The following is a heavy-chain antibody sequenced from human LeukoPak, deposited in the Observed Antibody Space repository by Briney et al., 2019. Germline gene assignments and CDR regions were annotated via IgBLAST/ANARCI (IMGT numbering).Heavy chain of an antibody. D-gene: IGHD6-6*01. CDR1: GFTFSSYA. CDR2: ITGSGGIS. CDR3: AKGARPDY. J-gene: IGHJ4*02. Sequence: PGGSLRLSCAASGFTFSSYAMTWVRQAPGKGLEWVSVITGSGGISYYADSVKGRFTISRDNSKNPLDLQMNSLRAEDTAVYYCAKGARPDYWGQGTLVTVSS. V-gene: IGHV3-23*01.